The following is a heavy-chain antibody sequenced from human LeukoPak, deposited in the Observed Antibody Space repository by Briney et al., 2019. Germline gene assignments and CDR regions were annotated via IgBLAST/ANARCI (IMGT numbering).Heavy chain of an antibody. CDR2: FDPEDGET. V-gene: IGHV1-24*01. CDR1: GYTLTELS. Sequence: ASVKVSCKVSGYTLTELSMHWVRQAPGKGLEWMGGFDPEDGETIYAQKFQGRVTMTEDTSTDTAYMELSSLGSEDTAVYYCATGIPLSSGSYHDFDYWGQGTLVTVSS. D-gene: IGHD1-26*01. CDR3: ATGIPLSSGSYHDFDY. J-gene: IGHJ4*02.